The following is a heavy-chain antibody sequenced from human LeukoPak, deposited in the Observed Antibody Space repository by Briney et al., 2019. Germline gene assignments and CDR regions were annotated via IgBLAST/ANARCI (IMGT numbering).Heavy chain of an antibody. CDR2: VSYSGST. V-gene: IGHV4-59*01. Sequence: SETLSLTCTVSGGSISDYCWSWIRQPPGKGLEWIGCVSYSGSTNYNPSLESRVTMSVDTSKNQFSLKLNSVTAADTAVYYCAREDRLSHHPVFDYWGQGTLVTVSS. J-gene: IGHJ4*02. CDR1: GGSISDYC. D-gene: IGHD3-16*02. CDR3: AREDRLSHHPVFDY.